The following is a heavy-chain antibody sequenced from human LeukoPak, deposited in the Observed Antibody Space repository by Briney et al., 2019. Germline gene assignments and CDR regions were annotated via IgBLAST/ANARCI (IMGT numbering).Heavy chain of an antibody. CDR1: GFTFSDYS. Sequence: GGSLRLSCAASGFTFSDYSMNWVRQAPGKGLEWVSSISSSSRYIYYADSVKGRFSISRDNAKNSLYLQMNSLRAEDTAVYYCARVWSPPYTSSWPSFFDFWGQGTLVTVSS. V-gene: IGHV3-21*01. J-gene: IGHJ4*02. CDR2: ISSSSRYI. CDR3: ARVWSPPYTSSWPSFFDF. D-gene: IGHD6-13*01.